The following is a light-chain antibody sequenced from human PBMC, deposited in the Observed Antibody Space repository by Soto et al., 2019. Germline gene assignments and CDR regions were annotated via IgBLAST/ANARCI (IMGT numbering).Light chain of an antibody. Sequence: QAVVTQEPSLTVSPGGTVTLTCGSSTGAVTSGHYPYWFQQKPGQAPRTLIYDTSNKHSWTPARLSGSLLGGKAALTLSGAQPEDEAEYYCLLSYSGADAVFGGGTQLTVL. V-gene: IGLV7-46*01. J-gene: IGLJ7*01. CDR3: LLSYSGADAV. CDR2: DTS. CDR1: TGAVTSGHY.